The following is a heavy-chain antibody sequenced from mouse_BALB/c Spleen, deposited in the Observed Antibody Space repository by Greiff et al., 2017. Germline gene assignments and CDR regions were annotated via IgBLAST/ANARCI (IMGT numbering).Heavy chain of an antibody. D-gene: IGHD3-1*01. CDR1: GYSITSGYY. Sequence: EVKLVESGPGLVKPSQSLSLTCSVTGYSITSGYYWNWIRQFPGNKLEWMGYISYDGSNNYNPSLKNRISITRDTSKNQFFLKLNSVTTEDTATYYCAREGSSGPYFDYWGQGTTLTVSS. J-gene: IGHJ2*01. V-gene: IGHV3-6*02. CDR3: AREGSSGPYFDY. CDR2: ISYDGSN.